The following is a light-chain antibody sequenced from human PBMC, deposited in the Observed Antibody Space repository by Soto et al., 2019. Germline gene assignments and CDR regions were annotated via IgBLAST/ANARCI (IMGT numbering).Light chain of an antibody. CDR1: QTISTF. CDR3: QQYNTYSPERT. Sequence: DIQRTHSPSSLSACLGYRVTITCGASQTISTFFNWYQQKPGTAPNLLIHDASSLESGVPSRFSGSGSGTEFTLTISSLQPDDFATYYCQQYNTYSPERTFGQGTKVDIK. J-gene: IGKJ1*01. V-gene: IGKV1-5*01. CDR2: DAS.